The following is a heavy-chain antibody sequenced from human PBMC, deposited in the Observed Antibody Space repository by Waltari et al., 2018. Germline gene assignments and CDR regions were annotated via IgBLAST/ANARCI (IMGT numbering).Heavy chain of an antibody. D-gene: IGHD3-22*01. Sequence: QVQLQQWGAGLLKPSETLSLTCAVYGGSFSGYYWSWIRQPPGKGLEWIGEINHSGSTNYNPSLKSRVTISVDTSKNQFSLKLSSVTAADTAVYYCARVSGPYDSTYYYYMDVWGKGTTVTVSS. CDR3: ARVSGPYDSTYYYYMDV. CDR2: INHSGST. CDR1: GGSFSGYY. V-gene: IGHV4-34*01. J-gene: IGHJ6*03.